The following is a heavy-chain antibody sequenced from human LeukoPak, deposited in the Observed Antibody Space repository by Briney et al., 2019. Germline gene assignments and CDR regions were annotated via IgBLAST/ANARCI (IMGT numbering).Heavy chain of an antibody. CDR1: DGSINSGDYY. V-gene: IGHV4-31*03. CDR3: ARETPYCSSTSCYLFGDLSLGWFDP. J-gene: IGHJ5*02. Sequence: PLETLSLTCTVSDGSINSGDYYWSWIRQHPGKGLEWIGYIYYSGSTYYNPSLKSRVTISVDTSKNQFSLKLSSVTAADTAVYYCARETPYCSSTSCYLFGDLSLGWFDPWGQGTLVTVSS. D-gene: IGHD2-2*01. CDR2: IYYSGST.